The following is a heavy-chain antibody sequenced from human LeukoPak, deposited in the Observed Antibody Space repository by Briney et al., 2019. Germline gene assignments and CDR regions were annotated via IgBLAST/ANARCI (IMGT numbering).Heavy chain of an antibody. Sequence: GGSLRLSCAVSGFTFSNYGMSWVRQAPGKGLEWVSGVSGSGAGTYYADSVKGRFTTSRDNSKNTLYLQMNSLRAEDTAVYYCAKHTYYYDTSGTTALFDYWGQGTLVTVSS. V-gene: IGHV3-23*01. D-gene: IGHD3-22*01. CDR3: AKHTYYYDTSGTTALFDY. CDR1: GFTFSNYG. CDR2: VSGSGAGT. J-gene: IGHJ4*02.